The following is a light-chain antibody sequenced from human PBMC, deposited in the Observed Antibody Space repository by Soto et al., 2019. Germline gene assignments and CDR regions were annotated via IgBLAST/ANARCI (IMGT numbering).Light chain of an antibody. CDR2: DGT. V-gene: IGLV3-21*02. CDR3: QVWDSGSDHVV. J-gene: IGLJ2*01. CDR1: NIETKS. Sequence: SYELTQPPSVSVAPGQTARITCGGNNIETKSVHWYQQKPGQAPVLVVYDGTDRPSGIPERFSGSNSGNTATLTISRVEAGDEAVYYCQVWDSGSDHVVFGGGTQLTVL.